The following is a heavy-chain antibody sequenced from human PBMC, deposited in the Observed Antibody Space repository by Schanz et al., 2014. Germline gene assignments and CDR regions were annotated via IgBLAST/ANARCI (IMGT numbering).Heavy chain of an antibody. Sequence: VQLVESGGGLVKPGRSLRLSCAASGFPFRSYVMHWVRQAPGKGLEWVAFISYDGNNQYYADSVKGRFTISRDNAKNSLYLEMTSLRGEDTAVYYCARENLNWEAFDIWGQGTVVTVSS. J-gene: IGHJ3*02. V-gene: IGHV3-30*04. CDR3: ARENLNWEAFDI. D-gene: IGHD7-27*01. CDR1: GFPFRSYV. CDR2: ISYDGNNQ.